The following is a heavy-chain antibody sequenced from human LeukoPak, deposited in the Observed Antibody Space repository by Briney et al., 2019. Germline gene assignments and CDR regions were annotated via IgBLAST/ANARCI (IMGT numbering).Heavy chain of an antibody. J-gene: IGHJ3*02. D-gene: IGHD4-23*01. V-gene: IGHV1-69*05. CDR3: AILRWGGNPLDAFDI. CDR1: GGTFRSYA. Sequence: GASVKVSCKASGGTFRSYAISWVRQAPGQGLEWMGRIIPIFGTANYAQKFQGRVTITTDESTSTAYMELSSLRSEDTAVYYCAILRWGGNPLDAFDIWGQGTMVTVSS. CDR2: IIPIFGTA.